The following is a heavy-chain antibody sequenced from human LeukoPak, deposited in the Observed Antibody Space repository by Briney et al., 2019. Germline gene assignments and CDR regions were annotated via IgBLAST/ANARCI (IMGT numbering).Heavy chain of an antibody. J-gene: IGHJ3*02. CDR1: GYTFTSYD. D-gene: IGHD3-10*01. CDR2: MNPNSGNT. CDR3: AATPGGMVRPNDAFDI. V-gene: IGHV1-8*01. Sequence: ASVKVSCKASGYTFTSYDINWVRQATGQGLEWMGWMNPNSGNTGYAQKFQGRVTMTRNTSISTAYMELSSLRSEDTAVYYCAATPGGMVRPNDAFDIWGQGTMVTVSS.